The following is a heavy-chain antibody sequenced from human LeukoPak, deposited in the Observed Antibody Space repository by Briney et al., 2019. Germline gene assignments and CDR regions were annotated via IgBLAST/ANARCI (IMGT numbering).Heavy chain of an antibody. CDR2: ISYDGSSK. Sequence: PGGSLRLSCAASGFTFSSYAMHWVRQAPGKGLEWVAVISYDGSSKYYADSVKGRFTISRDNSKNTLYLQMNSLRAEDTAVYYCARYYYDSSGYYYNYYYGMDVWGQGTTVTVSS. CDR1: GFTFSSYA. J-gene: IGHJ6*02. V-gene: IGHV3-30-3*01. D-gene: IGHD3-22*01. CDR3: ARYYYDSSGYYYNYYYGMDV.